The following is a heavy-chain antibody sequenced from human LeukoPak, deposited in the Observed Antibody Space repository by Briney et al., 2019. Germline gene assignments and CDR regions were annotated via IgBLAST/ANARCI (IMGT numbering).Heavy chain of an antibody. CDR1: GGSISSYY. CDR3: ARARITIFGVVIRSKFDY. V-gene: IGHV4-4*07. J-gene: IGHJ4*02. CDR2: IYTSGST. D-gene: IGHD3-3*01. Sequence: SETLSLTCTVSGGSISSYYWSWIRQPAGKGLEWIGRIYTSGSTNYNPSLKSRVTMSVDTSKNQFSLKLSSVTAADTAVYYCARARITIFGVVIRSKFDYWGQGTLVTVSS.